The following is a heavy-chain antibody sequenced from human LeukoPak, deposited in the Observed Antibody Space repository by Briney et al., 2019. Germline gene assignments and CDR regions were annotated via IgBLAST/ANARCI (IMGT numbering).Heavy chain of an antibody. J-gene: IGHJ6*02. V-gene: IGHV1-2*04. CDR1: GYTFTGYY. D-gene: IGHD3-9*01. CDR3: ARDIGDDILTGYPAKAPYYYYYGMDV. CDR2: INPNSGGT. Sequence: APVKVSCKASGYTFTGYYMHWVRQAPGQGLEWMGWINPNSGGTNYAQKFQGWVTMTRDTSISTAYMELSRLRSDDTAVYYCARDIGDDILTGYPAKAPYYYYYGMDVWGQGTTVTVSS.